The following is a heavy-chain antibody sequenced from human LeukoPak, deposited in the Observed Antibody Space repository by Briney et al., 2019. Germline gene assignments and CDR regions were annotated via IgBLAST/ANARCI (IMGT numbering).Heavy chain of an antibody. CDR2: IIPIFGTA. Sequence: ASVKVSCKASGGTFSSYAISWVRQAPGQGLEWMGGIIPIFGTANYAQKFQGRVTITADESTSTAYMELSSLRSEDTAVYYCARQKTDYYDSSGFYIFNYWGQGTPVTVSS. CDR1: GGTFSSYA. CDR3: ARQKTDYYDSSGFYIFNY. V-gene: IGHV1-69*01. J-gene: IGHJ4*02. D-gene: IGHD3-22*01.